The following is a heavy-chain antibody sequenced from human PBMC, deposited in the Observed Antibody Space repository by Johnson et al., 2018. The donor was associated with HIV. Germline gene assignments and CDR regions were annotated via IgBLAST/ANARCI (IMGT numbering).Heavy chain of an antibody. CDR2: ISGSGGRT. V-gene: IGHV3-23*04. CDR1: GFTFGSYA. CDR3: AKDHWVVGSWQAFDI. D-gene: IGHD6-13*01. Sequence: VQLVESGGGLVQPGGSLRLSCAASGFTFGSYAMSWVRQAPGKGLEWVSIISGSGGRTYYADSVKGRFTISRDNSRNTLHLQMNSLRAEDTAVYYCAKDHWVVGSWQAFDIWGQGTMVTVSS. J-gene: IGHJ3*02.